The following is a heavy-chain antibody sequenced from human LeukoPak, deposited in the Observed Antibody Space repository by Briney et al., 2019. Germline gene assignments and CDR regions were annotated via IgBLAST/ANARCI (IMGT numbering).Heavy chain of an antibody. D-gene: IGHD4-17*01. CDR3: ARGGDYGDYEGY. Sequence: SQTLSLTCTGSGCSISSGSYYWSWIRQPAGKGLEWIGRIYTSGSTNYNPSLKSRVTISVDTSKNQFSLKLSSVTAAGTAVYYCARGGDYGDYEGYWGQGTLVTVSS. J-gene: IGHJ4*02. CDR1: GCSISSGSYY. V-gene: IGHV4-61*02. CDR2: IYTSGST.